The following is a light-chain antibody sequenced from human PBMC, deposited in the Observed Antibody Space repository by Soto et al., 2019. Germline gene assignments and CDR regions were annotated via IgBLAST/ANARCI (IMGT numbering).Light chain of an antibody. V-gene: IGKV3-15*01. CDR3: QQSYGSHPT. CDR2: GAT. CDR1: QSVGTN. Sequence: ITQCPVTLTEPPAERATLSCRASQSVGTNLAWYQQRPGQAPRLLIHGATTRATGIPARFSGSGTGRDFSLTIISRLPNEDFANYYRQQSYGSHPTFGQGTKVDIK. J-gene: IGKJ1*01.